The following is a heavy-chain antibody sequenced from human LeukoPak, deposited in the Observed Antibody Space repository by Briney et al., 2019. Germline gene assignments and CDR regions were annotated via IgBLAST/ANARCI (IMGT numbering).Heavy chain of an antibody. V-gene: IGHV4-34*01. CDR1: GGSFSGYY. J-gene: IGHJ4*02. D-gene: IGHD6-6*01. CDR3: ARLVNEYSSSSDDY. CDR2: INHSGST. Sequence: SETLSLTCAVYGGSFSGYYWSWIRQPPGKGLEWIGEINHSGSTNYNPSLKSRVTISVDTSKNQFSVKLSSVTAADTAVYYCARLVNEYSSSSDDYWGQGTLVTVSS.